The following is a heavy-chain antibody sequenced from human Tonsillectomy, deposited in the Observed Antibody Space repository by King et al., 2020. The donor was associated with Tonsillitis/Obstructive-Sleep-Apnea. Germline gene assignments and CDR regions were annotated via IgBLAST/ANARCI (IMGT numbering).Heavy chain of an antibody. CDR1: GYTFTGYY. D-gene: IGHD3-9*01. J-gene: IGHJ4*02. Sequence: QLVQSGAEVKKPGASVKVSCKASGYTFTGYYMHWVRQAPGQGLEWMGWINPNSGGTNYAQKFQGRVTMTRDTSISTAYMELSRLRSDDTAVYYCARDRAHIREFADWFDFDYWGQGTLVTVSS. V-gene: IGHV1-2*02. CDR2: INPNSGGT. CDR3: ARDRAHIREFADWFDFDY.